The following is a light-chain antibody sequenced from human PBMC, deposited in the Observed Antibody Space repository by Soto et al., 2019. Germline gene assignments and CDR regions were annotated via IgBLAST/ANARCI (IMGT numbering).Light chain of an antibody. CDR2: RNN. CDR1: SSNIESNY. CDR3: AAWDDSLSSV. J-gene: IGLJ2*01. Sequence: QSVLTQPPSASGTPGQRVTISCSGSSSNIESNYVYWYQQLPGTAPKLLIYRNNQRPSGVPDRFSGSKSGTSASLAISGLRSEDEADYYCAAWDDSLSSVFGGGTKLTVL. V-gene: IGLV1-47*01.